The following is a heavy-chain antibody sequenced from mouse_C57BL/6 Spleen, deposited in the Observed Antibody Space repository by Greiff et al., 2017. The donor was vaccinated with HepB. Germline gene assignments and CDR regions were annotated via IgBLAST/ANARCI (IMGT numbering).Heavy chain of an antibody. D-gene: IGHD2-2*01. CDR3: YGYYFDY. Sequence: VKLMESGPELVKPGASVKISCKASGYAFSSSWMNWVKQRPGKGLEWIGRIYPGDGDTNYNGKFKGKATLTADKSSSTAYMQLSSLTSEDSAVYFCYGYYFDYWGQGTTLTVSS. J-gene: IGHJ2*01. CDR1: GYAFSSSW. V-gene: IGHV1-82*01. CDR2: IYPGDGDT.